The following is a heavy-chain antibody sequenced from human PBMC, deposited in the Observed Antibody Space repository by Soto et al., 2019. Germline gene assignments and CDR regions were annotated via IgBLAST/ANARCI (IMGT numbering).Heavy chain of an antibody. CDR1: GYTFTSYD. Sequence: QVQLVQSGAEVKKPGASVKVSCKASGYTFTSYDINWVRLATGQGLEWMGWMNPNSGNTAYAQKFQGRVTMTRNTSISPAYMELSSLGSEDTAVYYCARLKQDYAVAWGQGTLFTVSS. D-gene: IGHD3-16*01. CDR3: ARLKQDYAVA. J-gene: IGHJ5*02. V-gene: IGHV1-8*01. CDR2: MNPNSGNT.